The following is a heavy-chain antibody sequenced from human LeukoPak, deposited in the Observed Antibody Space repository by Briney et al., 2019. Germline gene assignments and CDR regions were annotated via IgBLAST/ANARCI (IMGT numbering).Heavy chain of an antibody. Sequence: SQTLSLTCAVSGGSISSGGYSWSWIRQPPGKGLEWIGYIYHSGSTYYNPSLKSRVTISVDRSKNQFSLKLSSVTAADTAVYYCARGRYGDYYDYGGQGTLVTVSS. V-gene: IGHV4-30-2*01. D-gene: IGHD4-17*01. CDR2: IYHSGST. CDR3: ARGRYGDYYDY. CDR1: GGSISSGGYS. J-gene: IGHJ4*02.